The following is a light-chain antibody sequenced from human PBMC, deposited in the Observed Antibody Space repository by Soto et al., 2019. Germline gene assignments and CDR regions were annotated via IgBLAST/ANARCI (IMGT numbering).Light chain of an antibody. V-gene: IGKV1-39*01. CDR3: QQSYGTPWT. Sequence: DIPMTQSPSTLSASIGDRVTITCRAGQSVRDYLKWYQQKPGKASKVLIYAASTLQSGVPSRFSGSGSGTDFTLTISSLQPEDFATYYCQQSYGTPWTFGQGTKVEIK. CDR2: AAS. CDR1: QSVRDY. J-gene: IGKJ1*01.